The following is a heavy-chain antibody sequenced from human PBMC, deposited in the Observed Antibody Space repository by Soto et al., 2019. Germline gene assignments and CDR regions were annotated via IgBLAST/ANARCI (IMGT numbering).Heavy chain of an antibody. CDR3: TRFPNQRITIFGVAPQNWFDP. Sequence: GGSLRLSCTASGFTFGDYAMSWFRQAPGKGLEWVGFIRSKAYGGTTEYAASVKDRFTISRDDSKSIAYLQMNSLKTEDTAVYYCTRFPNQRITIFGVAPQNWFDPWGQGTLVTVSS. J-gene: IGHJ5*02. D-gene: IGHD3-3*01. CDR1: GFTFGDYA. CDR2: IRSKAYGGTT. V-gene: IGHV3-49*03.